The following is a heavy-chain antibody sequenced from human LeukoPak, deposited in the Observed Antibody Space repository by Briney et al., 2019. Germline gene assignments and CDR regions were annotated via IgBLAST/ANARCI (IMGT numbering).Heavy chain of an antibody. CDR1: GYTFTGYY. CDR3: ARVFRGTYYYMDV. Sequence: ASVKVSCKASGYTFTGYYMHWVRQAPGQGLEWMGWINPNSGGTNYAQKFQGRVTMTRDTSISTAYMELSRLRSDDTAVYYCARVFRGTYYYMDVWGKGTAVTVSS. V-gene: IGHV1-2*02. J-gene: IGHJ6*03. D-gene: IGHD3-10*02. CDR2: INPNSGGT.